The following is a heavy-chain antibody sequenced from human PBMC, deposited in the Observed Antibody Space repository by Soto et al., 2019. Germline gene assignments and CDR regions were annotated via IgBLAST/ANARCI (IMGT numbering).Heavy chain of an antibody. Sequence: EVQLLESGGGLVQPGGSLRLSCAASGFTFSSYAMSWVRQAPGKGLEWVSAISGSGGSTYYADSVKGRFTISREHSKNTLYLQINSLRAKDTAVYYCAKAPTHCGGDCYSVIVGYYYEMDIWGQVTTVTVSS. J-gene: IGHJ6*02. V-gene: IGHV3-23*01. CDR3: AKAPTHCGGDCYSVIVGYYYEMDI. CDR2: ISGSGGST. CDR1: GFTFSSYA. D-gene: IGHD2-21*02.